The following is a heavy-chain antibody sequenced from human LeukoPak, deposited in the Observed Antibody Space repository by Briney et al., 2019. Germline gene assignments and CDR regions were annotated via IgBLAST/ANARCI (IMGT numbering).Heavy chain of an antibody. CDR3: TRESGPYCPFGY. Sequence: SGTLSLTCGVSGGSITSTNWWSWVRQPPGQGLEWIGEISLTGRTNYNPSLIGRVIMSLDESRNQLSLTLTSVTAADTAMYYCTRESGPYCPFGYWGQGTLVVVPP. J-gene: IGHJ4*02. CDR1: GGSITSTNW. D-gene: IGHD1-26*01. V-gene: IGHV4-4*02. CDR2: ISLTGRT.